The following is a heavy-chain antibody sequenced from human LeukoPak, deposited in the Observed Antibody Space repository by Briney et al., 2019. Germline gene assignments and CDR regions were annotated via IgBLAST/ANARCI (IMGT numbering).Heavy chain of an antibody. D-gene: IGHD1-26*01. CDR2: ISSDGSST. Sequence: GGSLRLSCAASGFTCSSNWMYWVRQAPGKGLVWVSYISSDGSSTNYADSVKGRFTISRGNAKNTLYVQMNSLRADDTAVYYCARGRPGNYFDHWGQGTLVTVSS. V-gene: IGHV3-74*01. CDR3: ARGRPGNYFDH. J-gene: IGHJ4*02. CDR1: GFTCSSNW.